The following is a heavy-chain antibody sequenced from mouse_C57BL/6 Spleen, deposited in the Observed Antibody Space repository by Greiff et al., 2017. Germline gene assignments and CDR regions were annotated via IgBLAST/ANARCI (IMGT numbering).Heavy chain of an antibody. CDR3: ARDGRYFDV. V-gene: IGHV1-19*01. CDR2: INPYNGGT. D-gene: IGHD3-1*01. Sequence: VHVKQSGPVLVKPGASVKMSCKASGYTFTDYYMNWVKQSHGKSLEWIGVINPYNGGTSYNQKFKGKATLTVDKSSSTAYMELNSLTSEDSAVYYCARDGRYFDVWGTGTTVTVSS. CDR1: GYTFTDYY. J-gene: IGHJ1*03.